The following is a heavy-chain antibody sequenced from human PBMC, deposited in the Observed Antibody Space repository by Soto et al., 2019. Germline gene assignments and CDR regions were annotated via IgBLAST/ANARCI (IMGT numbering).Heavy chain of an antibody. CDR1: GGSISSGDYY. Sequence: SETLSLTCTVSGGSISSGDYYWSWIRQPPGKGLEWIGYIYYSGSTYYNPSLKSRVTISVDTSKNQFSLKLSSVTAADTAVYYCARTSAIEGSGSYFDYWGQGTLVTVSS. CDR3: ARTSAIEGSGSYFDY. D-gene: IGHD3-10*01. V-gene: IGHV4-30-4*01. CDR2: IYYSGST. J-gene: IGHJ4*02.